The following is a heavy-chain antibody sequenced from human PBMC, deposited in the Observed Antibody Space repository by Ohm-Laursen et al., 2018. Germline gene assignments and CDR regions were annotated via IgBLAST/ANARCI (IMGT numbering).Heavy chain of an antibody. CDR3: ARGYSY. CDR2: INHSGST. J-gene: IGHJ4*02. CDR1: GGSFSGYY. D-gene: IGHD2-21*01. Sequence: GTLSLTWAVYGGSFSGYYWSWIRQPPGKGLEWIGEINHSGSTNYNPSLKSRVTISVDTSKNQFSLKLSSVTAEDTAVYYCARGYSYWGQGTLVTVSS. V-gene: IGHV4-34*01.